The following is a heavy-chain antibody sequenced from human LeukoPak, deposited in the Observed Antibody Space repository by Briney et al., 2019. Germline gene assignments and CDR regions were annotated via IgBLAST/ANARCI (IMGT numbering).Heavy chain of an antibody. J-gene: IGHJ4*02. CDR3: AKRYCSGGSCYVHFDY. D-gene: IGHD2-15*01. CDR2: ISGSGGST. V-gene: IGHV3-23*01. Sequence: GGSLRLSCAASGFTFSTFSLYWVRQAPGKGLEWVSGISGSGGSTYYADSVKGRFTISRDNSKNTLYLQMNSLRAEDTAVYYCAKRYCSGGSCYVHFDYWGQGTLVTVSS. CDR1: GFTFSTFS.